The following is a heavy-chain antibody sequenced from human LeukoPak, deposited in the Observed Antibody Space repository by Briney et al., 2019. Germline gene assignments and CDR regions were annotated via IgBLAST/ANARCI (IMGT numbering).Heavy chain of an antibody. Sequence: SETLSLTCTISGRSISNYYWSWIRQPPGKGVEWIGYIYHSGNTNYNPSLKSRVTVSVDTSKDQFSLKLTSVTAADTAVYYCARTYYYGSGRYFEYWGQGTLVTVSS. CDR1: GRSISNYY. V-gene: IGHV4-59*13. CDR2: IYHSGNT. J-gene: IGHJ4*02. CDR3: ARTYYYGSGRYFEY. D-gene: IGHD3-10*01.